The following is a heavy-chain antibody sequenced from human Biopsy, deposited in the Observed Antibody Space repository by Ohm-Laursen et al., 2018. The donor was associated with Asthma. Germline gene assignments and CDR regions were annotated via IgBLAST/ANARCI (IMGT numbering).Heavy chain of an antibody. CDR1: GYPFTDYY. CDR3: ARDAAAAGESYYYYYGMDV. CDR2: INPNSGGT. Sequence: SVKVSCKASGYPFTDYYVHWVRQAPGQGLEWMGRINPNSGGTNYAQKFQGWVTMTRDTSISTAYMELSRLRSDDTAVYYCARDAAAAGESYYYYYGMDVWGQGTTVTVSS. D-gene: IGHD6-13*01. J-gene: IGHJ6*02. V-gene: IGHV1-2*04.